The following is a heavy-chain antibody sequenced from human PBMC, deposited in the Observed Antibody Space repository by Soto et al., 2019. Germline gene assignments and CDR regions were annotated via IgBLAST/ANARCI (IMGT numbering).Heavy chain of an antibody. CDR2: TYYRSKWYN. CDR1: GDSVSSNSAA. V-gene: IGHV6-1*01. CDR3: ARGSFSSSSGNYYFDY. D-gene: IGHD6-6*01. J-gene: IGHJ4*02. Sequence: PSQTLSLTCAISGDSVSSNSAAWNWIRQSPSRGLEWLGRTYYRSKWYNDYAVSVKSRITINPDTSKNQFSLQLNSVTPEHTAVYHCARGSFSSSSGNYYFDYWGQGTLVTVSS.